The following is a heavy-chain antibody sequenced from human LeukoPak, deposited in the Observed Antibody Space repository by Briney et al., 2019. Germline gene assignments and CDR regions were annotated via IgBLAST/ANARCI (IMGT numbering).Heavy chain of an antibody. D-gene: IGHD2-21*02. J-gene: IGHJ4*02. CDR3: ATRRAYCGGDCYYGY. Sequence: ASVKVSCKASGYTFTGYYMHWVRQAPGQGLEGMGWINPNSGGTNYAQKFQGRVTMTRDTSISTAYMELSRLRSDDTAVYYCATRRAYCGGDCYYGYWGQGTLVTVSS. CDR1: GYTFTGYY. V-gene: IGHV1-2*02. CDR2: INPNSGGT.